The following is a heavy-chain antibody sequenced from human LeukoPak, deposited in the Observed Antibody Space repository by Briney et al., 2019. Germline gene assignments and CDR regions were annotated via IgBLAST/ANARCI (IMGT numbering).Heavy chain of an antibody. J-gene: IGHJ4*02. CDR2: ISSSGSTI. CDR1: GFIFSSYE. Sequence: GGSLRLSCAASGFIFSSYEMNWVRQAPGKGLEWVSYISSSGSTIYYADSVKGRFTISGDNAKNSLYLQMNSLRAEDTAVYYCARHDSYGLDYWGQGTLVTVSS. CDR3: ARHDSYGLDY. V-gene: IGHV3-48*03. D-gene: IGHD5-18*01.